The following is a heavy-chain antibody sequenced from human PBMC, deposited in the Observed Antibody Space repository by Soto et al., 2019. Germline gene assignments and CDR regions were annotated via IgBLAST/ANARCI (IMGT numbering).Heavy chain of an antibody. CDR1: GFTFSSYG. D-gene: IGHD6-13*01. CDR3: ARLPIAAGRRIGIEVMDV. V-gene: IGHV3-33*01. Sequence: PGGSLRLSCAASGFTFSSYGMHWVRQAPGKGLEWLAVIWYDGSNKYYADSVKGRFTISRDNSKNTLYPQMNCLRAEDTAVYYCARLPIAAGRRIGIEVMDVWGQGPTVTVCS. J-gene: IGHJ6*02. CDR2: IWYDGSNK.